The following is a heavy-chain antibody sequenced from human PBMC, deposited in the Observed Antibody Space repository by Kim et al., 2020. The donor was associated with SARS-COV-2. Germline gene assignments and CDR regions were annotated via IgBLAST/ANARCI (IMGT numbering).Heavy chain of an antibody. V-gene: IGHV4-39*01. D-gene: IGHD3-9*01. CDR1: GGSISSSSYY. Sequence: SETLSLTCTVSGGSISSSSYYWGWIRQPPGKGLEWIGSIYYSGSTYYNPSLKSRVTISVDTSKNQFSLKLSSVTAADTAVYYCARHRAYYDILTGYYTPYYFDYWGQGTLVTVSS. CDR2: IYYSGST. J-gene: IGHJ4*02. CDR3: ARHRAYYDILTGYYTPYYFDY.